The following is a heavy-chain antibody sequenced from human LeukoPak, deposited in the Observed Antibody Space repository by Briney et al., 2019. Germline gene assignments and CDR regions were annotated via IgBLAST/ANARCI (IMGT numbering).Heavy chain of an antibody. CDR1: GGSISSYY. V-gene: IGHV4-59*08. Sequence: SETLSLTCPVSGGSISSYYWSWIRQPPGKGLEWIGYIYYSGSTNYNPSLKSRVTISVDPSKNQFSLKLSSVTAADTAVYYCARQSNWNRRLDYWGQGTLVTVSS. CDR3: ARQSNWNRRLDY. J-gene: IGHJ4*02. CDR2: IYYSGST. D-gene: IGHD1-20*01.